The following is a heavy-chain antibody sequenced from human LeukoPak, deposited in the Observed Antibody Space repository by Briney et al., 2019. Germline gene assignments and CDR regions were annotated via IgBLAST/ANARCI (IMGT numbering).Heavy chain of an antibody. CDR3: ARDFRAAMVSDWFDP. CDR2: IIPIFGTA. CDR1: GGTFSSYA. D-gene: IGHD5-18*01. J-gene: IGHJ5*02. V-gene: IGHV1-69*13. Sequence: SVKVSCKASGGTFSSYAISWVRRAPGQGLEWMGGIIPIFGTANYAQKFQGRVTITADESTSTAYMELSSLRSEDTAVYYCARDFRAAMVSDWFDPWGQGTLVTVSS.